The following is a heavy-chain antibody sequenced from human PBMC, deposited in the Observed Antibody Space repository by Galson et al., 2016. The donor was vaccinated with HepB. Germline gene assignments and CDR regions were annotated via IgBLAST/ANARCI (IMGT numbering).Heavy chain of an antibody. V-gene: IGHV3-64D*09. J-gene: IGHJ4*02. Sequence: SLRLSCAASGFTFSTYAMHWVRQAPGKGLEYVSGISNIGGSTYYADSVKGRFTISRDNSKNRLYLQMTSQKAEETAVYYCVKDRLRWVQIPGFDYWGQGTLVTVSS. CDR3: VKDRLRWVQIPGFDY. CDR2: ISNIGGST. CDR1: GFTFSTYA. D-gene: IGHD5-24*01.